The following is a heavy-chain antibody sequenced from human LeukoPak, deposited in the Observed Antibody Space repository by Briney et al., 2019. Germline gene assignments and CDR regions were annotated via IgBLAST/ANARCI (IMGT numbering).Heavy chain of an antibody. CDR3: ARVVYSYGYSTFDY. D-gene: IGHD5-18*01. J-gene: IGHJ4*02. CDR2: IYYSGST. Sequence: PSQTLSLTCTVSGGSISSGGYYWSWIRQHPGKGLEWIGYIYYSGSTYYNPSLKSRVTISVDTSKNQFPLKLSSVTAADTAVYYCARVVYSYGYSTFDYWGQGTLVTVSS. V-gene: IGHV4-31*03. CDR1: GGSISSGGYY.